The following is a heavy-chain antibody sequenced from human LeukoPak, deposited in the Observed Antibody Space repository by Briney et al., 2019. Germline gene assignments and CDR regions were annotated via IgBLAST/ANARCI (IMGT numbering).Heavy chain of an antibody. V-gene: IGHV3-7*01. Sequence: GGSLRLSCAASGFTFSSSWMSWVRQAPGMGLEWVANIKQDGSGKYYVDSVKGRFTISRDNAKNLLYLQMNSLRAEDTAVYYCAIGDYSDYWGQGTLVTVSS. CDR2: IKQDGSGK. CDR1: GFTFSSSW. CDR3: AIGDYSDY. D-gene: IGHD2-15*01. J-gene: IGHJ4*02.